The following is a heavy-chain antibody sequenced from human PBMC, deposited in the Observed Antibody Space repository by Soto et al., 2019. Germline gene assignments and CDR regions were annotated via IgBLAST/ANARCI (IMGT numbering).Heavy chain of an antibody. Sequence: EVLLEESGGGLVQPGGSLRLSCAASGFTVSNNYMAWVRQAPGKGLEWVSGTQGGGSISYADCVRERFTISRDSSKNTMILQMNSLSPEDTAVYFCARGEGSGSNALGYWGQGTLVTVSS. CDR3: ARGEGSGSNALGY. J-gene: IGHJ4*02. D-gene: IGHD3-10*01. CDR1: GFTVSNNY. CDR2: TQGGGSI. V-gene: IGHV3-66*01.